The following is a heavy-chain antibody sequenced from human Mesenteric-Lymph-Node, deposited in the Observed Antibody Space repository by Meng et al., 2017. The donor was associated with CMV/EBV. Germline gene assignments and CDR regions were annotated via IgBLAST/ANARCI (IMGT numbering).Heavy chain of an antibody. CDR3: ARHGEYREFGH. D-gene: IGHD3-16*01. Sequence: GSLRLSCTVSGGSVTSGSYYWSWIRQPPGKGLDWIGYIYYSGSTSYNPSLKSRVTISVDTSKNQFSLKLTSVTAADTAVYYCARHGEYREFGHWGQGTLVTVSS. CDR1: GGSVTSGSYY. CDR2: IYYSGST. V-gene: IGHV4-61*01. J-gene: IGHJ4*02.